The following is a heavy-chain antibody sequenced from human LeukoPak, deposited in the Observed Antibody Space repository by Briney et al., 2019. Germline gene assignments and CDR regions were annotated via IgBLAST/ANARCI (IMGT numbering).Heavy chain of an antibody. V-gene: IGHV4-59*01. CDR1: GGSISSYY. J-gene: IGHJ4*02. D-gene: IGHD3-3*01. Sequence: SETLSLTCTVSGGSISSYYWSWIRQPPGKGLEWIGYIYYSGSTNYNPSLKSRVTISVDTSKNQFSLKLSSVTAADTAVYYCARTTLFVVALDCWGQGSLVTVSS. CDR3: ARTTLFVVALDC. CDR2: IYYSGST.